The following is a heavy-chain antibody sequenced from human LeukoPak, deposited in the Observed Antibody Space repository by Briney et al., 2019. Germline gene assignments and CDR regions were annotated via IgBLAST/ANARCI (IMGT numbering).Heavy chain of an antibody. CDR3: ARVRVKWFDP. Sequence: SETLSLTCAVSGGSISNGGYSWNWIRQPPGKGLEWIGYIYHSGSTYYNPSLKSRVTISVDRSKNQFSLKLSSVTAADTAVYYCARVRVKWFDPWGQGTLVTVSS. CDR1: GGSISNGGYS. J-gene: IGHJ5*02. V-gene: IGHV4-30-2*01. D-gene: IGHD3-10*01. CDR2: IYHSGST.